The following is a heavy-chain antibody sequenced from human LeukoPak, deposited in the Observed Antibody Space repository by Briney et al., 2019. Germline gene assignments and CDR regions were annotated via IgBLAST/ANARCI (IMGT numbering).Heavy chain of an antibody. CDR3: AREQSRDFWSGYSRGNWFDP. CDR1: GGSISSSSYY. CDR2: IYYSGST. J-gene: IGHJ5*02. D-gene: IGHD3-3*01. V-gene: IGHV4-39*07. Sequence: SETLSLTCTVSGGSISSSSYYWGWIRQPPGKGLEWIGSIYYSGSTYYNPSLKSRVTISVDTSKNQFSLKLSSVTAADTAVYYCAREQSRDFWSGYSRGNWFDPWGQGTLVTVSS.